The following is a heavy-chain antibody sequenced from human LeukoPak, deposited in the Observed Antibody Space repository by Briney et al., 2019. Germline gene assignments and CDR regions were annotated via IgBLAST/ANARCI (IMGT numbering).Heavy chain of an antibody. CDR1: GFAFNSYE. V-gene: IGHV3-23*05. CDR3: ANEIRPNDY. Sequence: PGGSLRLSCIASGFAFNSYEMNWVRQAPGKGLEWVSSIDISGGATWYADSVRGRFTISRDNSKNTLYLQMTSLRVEDTALYYCANEIRPNDYWGQGTLVSVSS. J-gene: IGHJ4*02. D-gene: IGHD3-16*01. CDR2: IDISGGAT.